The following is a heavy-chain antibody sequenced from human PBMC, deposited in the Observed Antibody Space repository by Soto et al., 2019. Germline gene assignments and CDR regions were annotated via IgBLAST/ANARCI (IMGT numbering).Heavy chain of an antibody. CDR3: ARDLGMGVDPYYFDY. V-gene: IGHV4-31*03. J-gene: IGHJ4*02. CDR1: GGSISSGGYY. CDR2: IYYSGST. D-gene: IGHD1-26*01. Sequence: ASETLSLTCTVSGGSISSGGYYWSWIRQHPGKGLEWIGYIYYSGSTYYNPSLKSRVTISVDTSKNQFSLKLSSVTAADTAVYYCARDLGMGVDPYYFDYWGQGTLVTVSS.